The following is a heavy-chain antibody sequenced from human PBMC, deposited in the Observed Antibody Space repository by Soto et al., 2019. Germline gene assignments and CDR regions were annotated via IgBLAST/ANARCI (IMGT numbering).Heavy chain of an antibody. J-gene: IGHJ6*02. V-gene: IGHV4-59*11. CDR3: ARGWWEREGYLMDV. CDR1: GGSLNDHR. CDR2: ISDTGRT. D-gene: IGHD1-26*01. Sequence: PSETLSLTCNVSGGSLNDHRWAWIRQPPGQGLELVAYISDTGRTNYNPFLKGRLTISVDTSRNQFFLTVSSLTAADTAVYYCARGWWEREGYLMDVWGQGTTVTVSS.